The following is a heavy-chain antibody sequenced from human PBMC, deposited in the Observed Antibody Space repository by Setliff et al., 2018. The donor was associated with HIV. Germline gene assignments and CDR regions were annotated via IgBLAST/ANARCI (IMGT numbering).Heavy chain of an antibody. D-gene: IGHD3-9*01. Sequence: SETLSLTCSVSGGSISSSNYYWGWIRQPPGQGLEWIGNIYYSGSTDHNPSLKSRVTISGDTSKNQFSLKLGSVTAADTAVYYCARTYYDLLTGYLEYFDSWGQGTLVTVSS. CDR3: ARTYYDLLTGYLEYFDS. V-gene: IGHV4-39*01. CDR2: IYYSGST. J-gene: IGHJ4*02. CDR1: GGSISSSNYY.